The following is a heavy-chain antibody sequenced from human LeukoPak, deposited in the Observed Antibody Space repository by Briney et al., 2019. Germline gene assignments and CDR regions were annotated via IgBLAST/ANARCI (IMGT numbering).Heavy chain of an antibody. Sequence: GSLRLSCAASGFTFSVYAMSWVRQPPGKGLEWIGDINHGGSTNYNPSLKSRVTISVNTSKNHFSLKLSSLTAADTGVYYCARGPTLTYDGSGYYFFDYWGQGTLVTVSS. V-gene: IGHV4-34*01. CDR3: ARGPTLTYDGSGYYFFDY. CDR2: INHGGST. CDR1: GFTFSVYA. J-gene: IGHJ4*02. D-gene: IGHD3-22*01.